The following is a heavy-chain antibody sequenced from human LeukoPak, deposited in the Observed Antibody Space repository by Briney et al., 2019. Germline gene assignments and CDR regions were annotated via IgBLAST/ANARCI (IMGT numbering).Heavy chain of an antibody. Sequence: KPSETLSLTCTVSGGSITSYHWSWIRQPPGKGLEWIGYIYYSGSAKYNPSLKSRVTISVDTSKNQFSLKLTSVTAADAAVYYCARDIGAARSDYWGQGTLVTVSS. CDR2: IYYSGSA. V-gene: IGHV4-59*01. D-gene: IGHD6-6*01. J-gene: IGHJ4*02. CDR1: GGSITSYH. CDR3: ARDIGAARSDY.